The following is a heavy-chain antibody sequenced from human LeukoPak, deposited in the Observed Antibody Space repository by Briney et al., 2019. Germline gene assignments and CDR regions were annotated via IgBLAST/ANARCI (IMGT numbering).Heavy chain of an antibody. CDR2: INQDGSEE. J-gene: IGHJ4*02. CDR1: GFTFSNYW. CDR3: VRDGGVSGYDLLDY. D-gene: IGHD5-12*01. V-gene: IGHV3-7*01. Sequence: GGSLRLSCAASGFTFSNYWMTWVRQAPGKGLEWVSHINQDGSEEHYMDSAKARFTISRDNAKNSLSLQMNSLRAEDTAVYYCVRDGGVSGYDLLDYWGQGTLVTVSS.